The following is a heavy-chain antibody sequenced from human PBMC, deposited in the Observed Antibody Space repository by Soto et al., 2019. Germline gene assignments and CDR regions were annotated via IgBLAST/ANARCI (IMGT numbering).Heavy chain of an antibody. CDR3: ARHGQWLVTGYFYYGMDV. Sequence: PSETLSLTCIVSGGSISNYYWSWIRQPPGKGLEWIGYIYYSGSTNYNPSLQSRVTISVDTSKNQFSLKLSSVTAADTAVYYCARHGQWLVTGYFYYGMDVWGQGTKVTVSS. J-gene: IGHJ6*02. CDR2: IYYSGST. D-gene: IGHD6-19*01. CDR1: GGSISNYY. V-gene: IGHV4-59*01.